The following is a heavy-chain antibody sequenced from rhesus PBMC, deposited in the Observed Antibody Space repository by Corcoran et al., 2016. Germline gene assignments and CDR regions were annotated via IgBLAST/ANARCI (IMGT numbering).Heavy chain of an antibody. Sequence: QPQLQESGPGLVKPSETLSLTCAVPGGSISRNYWSRRRQHPGKGLEWIGRNSGSGGSTDYNPSLKSRVTISTDTSKNQFSLKLSSVTAADTAEYYCARDPWGPLDVWGRGVLVTVSS. CDR1: GGSISRNY. D-gene: IGHD3-34*01. CDR2: NSGSGGST. V-gene: IGHV4-173*01. J-gene: IGHJ5-2*02. CDR3: ARDPWGPLDV.